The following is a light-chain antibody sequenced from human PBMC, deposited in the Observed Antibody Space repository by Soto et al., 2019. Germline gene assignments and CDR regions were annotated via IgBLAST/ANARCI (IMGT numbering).Light chain of an antibody. V-gene: IGKV1-33*01. CDR3: QQYDKSPVT. J-gene: IGKJ5*01. CDR2: DAS. Sequence: DIRITQSPASLYASEGDRVTITCQASQDVKKYLNWYQQKPGKAPNLLIYDASNLQSGVPARFSGGGFGTDFTFTISSLQPEDSAIYYCQQYDKSPVTFGQGTRLEIK. CDR1: QDVKKY.